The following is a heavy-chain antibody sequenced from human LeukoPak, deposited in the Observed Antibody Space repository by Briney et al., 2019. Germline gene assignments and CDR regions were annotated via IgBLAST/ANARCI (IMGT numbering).Heavy chain of an antibody. CDR1: GGSFSGYY. CDR3: ARQAVVTRGDAFDI. D-gene: IGHD4-23*01. CDR2: IYYSGST. J-gene: IGHJ3*02. Sequence: SETLSLTCAVYGGSFSGYYWSWIRQPPGKGLEWIGYIYYSGSTNYNPSLKSRVTISVDTSKNQFSLKLSSVTAADTAVYYCARQAVVTRGDAFDIWGQGTMVTVSS. V-gene: IGHV4-59*08.